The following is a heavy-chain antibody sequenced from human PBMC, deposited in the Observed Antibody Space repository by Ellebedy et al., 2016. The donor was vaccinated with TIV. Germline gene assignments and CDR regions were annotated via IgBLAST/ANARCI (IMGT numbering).Heavy chain of an antibody. Sequence: ASVKVSCKVSGATLTDVSMHWVRLAPGNGLEWMGGLDVEDGEAIYAQKFQGRVTMTEDTSTDTVYMELSSLRSEDTALYYCASLYGMDVWGQGTTVTVSS. CDR2: LDVEDGEA. J-gene: IGHJ6*02. CDR1: GATLTDVS. V-gene: IGHV1-24*01. CDR3: ASLYGMDV.